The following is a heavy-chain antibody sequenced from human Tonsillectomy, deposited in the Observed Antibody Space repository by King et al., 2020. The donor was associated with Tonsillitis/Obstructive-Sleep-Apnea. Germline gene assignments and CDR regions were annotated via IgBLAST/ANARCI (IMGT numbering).Heavy chain of an antibody. CDR1: GFTFSTYA. CDR2: ISGNGGST. CDR3: VKSFGSGDHYFDY. J-gene: IGHJ4*02. V-gene: IGHV3-64D*06. D-gene: IGHD6-19*01. Sequence: VQLVESGGGLVQPGGSLRLSCSASGFTFSTYAIHWVRQAPGKGLEYVSVISGNGGSTYYADSVKGRFTISRDNSKNTIYLQMSSLRAEDTAVYYCVKSFGSGDHYFDYWGQGTLGTVST.